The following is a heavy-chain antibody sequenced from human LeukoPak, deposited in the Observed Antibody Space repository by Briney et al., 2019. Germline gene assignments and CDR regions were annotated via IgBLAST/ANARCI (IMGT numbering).Heavy chain of an antibody. CDR1: GYSISSGYY. J-gene: IGHJ4*02. Sequence: KSSETLSLTCTVSGYSISSGYYWGWIRQPPGKGLEWIGSIYHSGRTFYNPSLKSRVTISVDTSKNQFSLKLTSVTAADTAVYYCATSEGLPYYFDSWGQGTLVPVSS. CDR3: ATSEGLPYYFDS. CDR2: IYHSGRT. V-gene: IGHV4-38-2*02. D-gene: IGHD3-10*01.